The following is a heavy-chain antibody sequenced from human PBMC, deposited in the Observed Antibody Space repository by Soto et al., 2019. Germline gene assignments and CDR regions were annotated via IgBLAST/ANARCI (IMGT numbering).Heavy chain of an antibody. D-gene: IGHD1-26*01. Sequence: PGGSLRLSCAASGFAFSNYAMSWVRQAPGKWLEWVSAIRGNGGGIYYADSVKGRFTISRDNSKNTLYLQMNSLRAEDTAIYYCAEDLGGSFYESDFWGQGXLVTVYS. CDR1: GFAFSNYA. V-gene: IGHV3-23*01. CDR3: AEDLGGSFYESDF. CDR2: IRGNGGGI. J-gene: IGHJ4*02.